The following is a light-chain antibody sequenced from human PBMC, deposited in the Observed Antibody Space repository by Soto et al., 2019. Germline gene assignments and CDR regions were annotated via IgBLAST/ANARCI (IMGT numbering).Light chain of an antibody. V-gene: IGKV1-39*01. CDR1: ETISTF. Sequence: DIQMTQAPSSLSVSVGDRVTMTCRASETISTFLNWYQVKPGKAPKLLIYAASTLQDGVPSRFSGSGSGTDFTLTINSLQPEDFASYYCQQSYDISPITFGQGTPLEI. J-gene: IGKJ5*01. CDR3: QQSYDISPIT. CDR2: AAS.